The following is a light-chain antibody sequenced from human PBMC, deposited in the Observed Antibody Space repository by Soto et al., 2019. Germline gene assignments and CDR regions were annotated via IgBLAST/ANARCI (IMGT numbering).Light chain of an antibody. J-gene: IGKJ5*01. V-gene: IGKV3-15*01. CDR3: QQYNNWPFIT. Sequence: VLTQSPATLSLSPGERATLSCRASQSVRGNLAWYQQKPGQSPRLLIYGASSRATGIPVRFSGSGSGTEFTLTISSLQSEDFAVYYCQQYNNWPFITFGQGTRLEIK. CDR2: GAS. CDR1: QSVRGN.